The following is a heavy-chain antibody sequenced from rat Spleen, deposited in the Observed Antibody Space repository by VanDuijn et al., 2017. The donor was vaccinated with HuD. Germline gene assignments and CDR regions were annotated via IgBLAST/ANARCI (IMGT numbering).Heavy chain of an antibody. CDR1: GFTFSNYD. D-gene: IGHD1-9*01. J-gene: IGHJ2*01. V-gene: IGHV5-25*01. CDR3: ARHRYGYNSFDY. CDR2: ISPSGGST. Sequence: EVQLVESGGGLVQPGRSLKLSCAASGFTFSNYDMAWVRQAPTKGLEWVASISPSGGSTYYRDSVKGRFTVSRDNAKSTLYLQMDSLRSEDTATYYCARHRYGYNSFDYWGQGVMVTVSS.